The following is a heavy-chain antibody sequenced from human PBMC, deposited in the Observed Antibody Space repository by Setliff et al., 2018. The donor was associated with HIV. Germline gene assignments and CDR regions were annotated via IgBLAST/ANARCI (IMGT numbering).Heavy chain of an antibody. D-gene: IGHD6-13*01. J-gene: IGHJ5*02. CDR2: IYTSGGV. V-gene: IGHV4-61*02. CDR1: GGSIISGSYY. CDR3: ARWRHSSTWYMGFDP. Sequence: SETLSLTCNVSGGSIISGSYYWSWIRQPAGKGLEWIGRIYTSGGVTYNPSLESRVTISVDTSKNQFSLKLTSVTAADTAVYYCARWRHSSTWYMGFDPWGRGILVTVPQ.